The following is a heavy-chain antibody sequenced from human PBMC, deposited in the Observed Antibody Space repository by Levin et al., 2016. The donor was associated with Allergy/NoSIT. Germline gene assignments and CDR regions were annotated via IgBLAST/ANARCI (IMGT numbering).Heavy chain of an antibody. Sequence: ASVKVSCKASGYTFTSYGISWVRQAPGQGLEWMGWISAYNGNTNYAQKLQGRVTMTTDTSTSTAYMELRSLRSDDTAVYYCARDAPRTSGSARFDYWGQGTLVTVSS. V-gene: IGHV1-18*01. J-gene: IGHJ4*02. CDR3: ARDAPRTSGSARFDY. CDR2: ISAYNGNT. D-gene: IGHD2-2*01. CDR1: GYTFTSYG.